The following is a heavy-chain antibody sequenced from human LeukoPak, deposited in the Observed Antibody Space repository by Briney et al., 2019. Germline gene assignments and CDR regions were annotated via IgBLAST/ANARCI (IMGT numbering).Heavy chain of an antibody. D-gene: IGHD3-10*01. V-gene: IGHV1-18*01. J-gene: IGHJ5*02. Sequence: ASVKVSCKASGYTFTSYGISWVRQAPGQGLEWMGWISAYNGNTNYAQKLQGRVTMTTDTSTSTAHMELRSLRSDDTAVYYCARAPWFGELSAWGQGTLVTVSS. CDR1: GYTFTSYG. CDR2: ISAYNGNT. CDR3: ARAPWFGELSA.